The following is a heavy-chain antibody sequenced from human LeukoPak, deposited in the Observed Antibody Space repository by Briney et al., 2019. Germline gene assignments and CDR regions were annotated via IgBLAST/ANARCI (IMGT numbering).Heavy chain of an antibody. CDR3: GRHLGYCSGGTCYWEPDAFDF. CDR2: FFYSGST. V-gene: IGHV4-39*01. Sequence: TSETLSLTCTVSGGSISRNNYNWGWIRQPPGKGLEWIGSFFYSGSTYYNPSLKSRVTISVDTSKNQFSLKLSAVTAADTAVYYCGRHLGYCSGGTCYWEPDAFDFWGQGTLITVSS. D-gene: IGHD2-15*01. CDR1: GGSISRNNYN. J-gene: IGHJ3*01.